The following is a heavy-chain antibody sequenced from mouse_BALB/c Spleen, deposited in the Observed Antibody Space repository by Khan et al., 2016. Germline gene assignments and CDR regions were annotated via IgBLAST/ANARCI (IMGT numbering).Heavy chain of an antibody. CDR1: GYTFTSYV. J-gene: IGHJ2*01. V-gene: IGHV1S136*01. CDR2: INPYNDGT. Sequence: VRLQQSGPELVKPGASVKMSCKASGYTFTSYVMHWVKQKPGQGLEWIGYINPYNDGTKYNEKFKGKATLTSDKYSSTAYMELSGLTSEDSAVFYCARGPYDGNYLDYGGQGTTLTVSS. CDR3: ARGPYDGNYLDY. D-gene: IGHD2-1*01.